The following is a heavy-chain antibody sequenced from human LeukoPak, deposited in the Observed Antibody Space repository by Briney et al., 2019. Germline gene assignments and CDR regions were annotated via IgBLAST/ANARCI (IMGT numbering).Heavy chain of an antibody. J-gene: IGHJ4*02. V-gene: IGHV3-7*01. CDR1: GLTFSTYW. CDR2: MNQDGSEK. CDR3: ATGWAAHDY. D-gene: IGHD1-26*01. Sequence: PGGSLRLSCAASGLTFSTYWMSWVRRDPGKGLEWVANMNQDGSEKYYVDSVKGRFTISRDNAKSSLYLQMNSLRAEDTAVYYCATGWAAHDYWGQGTLVTDSS.